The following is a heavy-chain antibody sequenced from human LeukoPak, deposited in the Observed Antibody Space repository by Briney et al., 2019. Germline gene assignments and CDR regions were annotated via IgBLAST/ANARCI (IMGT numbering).Heavy chain of an antibody. V-gene: IGHV3-30*04. CDR3: ASPSLLFGDYVMDY. J-gene: IGHJ4*02. Sequence: PGGSLRLSCAASGFTFSSYAMSWVRQAPGKGLEWVAVISYDGSNKYYADSVKGRFTISRDNSKNTLYLQMNSLRAEDTAVYYCASPSLLFGDYVMDYWGQGTLVTVSS. CDR2: ISYDGSNK. D-gene: IGHD4-17*01. CDR1: GFTFSSYA.